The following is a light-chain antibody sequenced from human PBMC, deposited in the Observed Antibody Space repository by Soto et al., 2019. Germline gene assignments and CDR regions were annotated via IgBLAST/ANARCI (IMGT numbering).Light chain of an antibody. CDR2: DAS. CDR3: QQYNSLCT. Sequence: DIQMTQSPSTLSASVGDIVAITCRPSQSIKSWLAWYPQKPGNAPKLLLYDASSLESGVPSRFSGSGSGTEFTLTTSSLQPADFATYYSQQYNSLCTFGQGTKAYIK. V-gene: IGKV1-5*01. J-gene: IGKJ1*01. CDR1: QSIKSW.